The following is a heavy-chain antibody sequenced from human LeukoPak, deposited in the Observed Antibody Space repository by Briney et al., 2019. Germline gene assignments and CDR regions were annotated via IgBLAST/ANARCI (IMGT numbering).Heavy chain of an antibody. CDR3: ARLLGTHDTGYYYMDV. Sequence: PGGSLRLSCAASGFTFSAYSMNWVRQAPGKGLEWVSSISHTSSDIHYADSMRGRFTISRDNAKNSLFLQMNSLGANDTAVYYYARLLGTHDTGYYYMDVWGNGTTVTVSS. V-gene: IGHV3-21*01. D-gene: IGHD1-14*01. CDR2: ISHTSSDI. CDR1: GFTFSAYS. J-gene: IGHJ6*03.